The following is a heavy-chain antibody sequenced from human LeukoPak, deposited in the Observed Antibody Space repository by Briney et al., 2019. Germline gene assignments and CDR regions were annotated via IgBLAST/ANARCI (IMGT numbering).Heavy chain of an antibody. D-gene: IGHD3-22*01. Sequence: HPGGSLTLSCAASGFTFSSYDMIWVRQAPGKGLEWVSSVSGSGGGTFYAVSVKGRFTISRDNSKNTVYLLLRSLRVEDTAVYYCAKDRPNYYDSSGHYYRRDGDYWGQGTLVTVSS. J-gene: IGHJ4*02. V-gene: IGHV3-23*01. CDR3: AKDRPNYYDSSGHYYRRDGDY. CDR1: GFTFSSYD. CDR2: VSGSGGGT.